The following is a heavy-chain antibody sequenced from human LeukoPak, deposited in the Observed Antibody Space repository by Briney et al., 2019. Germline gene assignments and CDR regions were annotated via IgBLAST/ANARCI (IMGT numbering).Heavy chain of an antibody. Sequence: ASVKVSFKASGYTFTDYYIHWVRQAPGQGLEWMGWINPNSDYTFYAQKFQGRVTLTRDTSISTVYMELTTLTSDDTALYYCAVAPGDYWGQGTLVSVSA. V-gene: IGHV1-2*02. CDR1: GYTFTDYY. J-gene: IGHJ4*02. D-gene: IGHD2-21*01. CDR3: AVAPGDY. CDR2: INPNSDYT.